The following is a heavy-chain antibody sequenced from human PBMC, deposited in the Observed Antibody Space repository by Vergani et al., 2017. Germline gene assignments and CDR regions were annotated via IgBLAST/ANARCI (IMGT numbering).Heavy chain of an antibody. CDR2: IIPIFGTA. D-gene: IGHD3-3*01. CDR3: ASRDITIFGVVIIRGYYYYGMDV. CDR1: GGTFSSYA. Sequence: QVQLVQSGAEVKKPGSSVKVSCKASGGTFSSYAISWVRQAPGQGLEWMGGIIPIFGTANYAQKLQGRVTITADESTSTAYMELSSLRSEDTAVYYCASRDITIFGVVIIRGYYYYGMDVWGQGTTVTVSS. V-gene: IGHV1-69*01. J-gene: IGHJ6*02.